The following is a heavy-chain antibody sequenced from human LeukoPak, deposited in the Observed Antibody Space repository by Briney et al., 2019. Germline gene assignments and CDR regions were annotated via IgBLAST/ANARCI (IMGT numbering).Heavy chain of an antibody. CDR1: GFTFSSYT. CDR3: ANVRYFDWYYFDY. V-gene: IGHV3-48*01. J-gene: IGHJ4*02. Sequence: PGGSLRLSCAASGFTFSSYTMNWVRQAPGKGLEWVSSISSSSSAIYYAASVKGRFTISRDNSKTTLYLQMNSLRVDDTAVYYCANVRYFDWYYFDYWGQGTLVTVSS. CDR2: ISSSSSAI. D-gene: IGHD3-9*01.